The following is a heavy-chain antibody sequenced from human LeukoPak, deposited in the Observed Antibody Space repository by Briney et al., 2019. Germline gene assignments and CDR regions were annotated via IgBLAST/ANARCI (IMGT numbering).Heavy chain of an antibody. Sequence: PSETLSLTCTVSGGSISSSSYYWGWIRQPPGKGLERIGSIYYSGSTYYNPSLKSRVTISVDTSKNQFSLKLSSVTAADTAVYYCARQRYDILTGYYMDVWGKGTTVTISS. J-gene: IGHJ6*03. CDR1: GGSISSSSYY. V-gene: IGHV4-39*01. D-gene: IGHD3-9*01. CDR3: ARQRYDILTGYYMDV. CDR2: IYYSGST.